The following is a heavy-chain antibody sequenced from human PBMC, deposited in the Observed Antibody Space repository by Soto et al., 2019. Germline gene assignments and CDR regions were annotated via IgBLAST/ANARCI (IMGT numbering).Heavy chain of an antibody. V-gene: IGHV1-2*04. Sequence: ASVKVSCKASGYTFTGYYMHWVRQAPGQGLEWMGWINPNSGGTNYAQKFQGWVTMTRDTSISTAYMELSRLRSDDTAVYYCAREGGRQHYYSYGMDVWGQGTTVTVSS. CDR2: INPNSGGT. CDR1: GYTFTGYY. J-gene: IGHJ6*02. CDR3: AREGGRQHYYSYGMDV. D-gene: IGHD1-26*01.